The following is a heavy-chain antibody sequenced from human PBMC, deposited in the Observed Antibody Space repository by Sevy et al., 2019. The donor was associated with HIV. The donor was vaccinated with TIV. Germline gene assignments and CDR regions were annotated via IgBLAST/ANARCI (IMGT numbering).Heavy chain of an antibody. D-gene: IGHD2-8*02. CDR2: IKXDGSEK. CDR3: AMGXGLX. Sequence: GGSLRLSCAASGFXFSSYWMTWVRQAPGKGLEYVAXIKXDGSEKYYVDSVKGRFTISRDNAKNSLFLQMNSLRAEDTAVYYXAMGXGLXXGQGTLVTVSS. J-gene: IGHJ4*02. V-gene: IGHV3-7*01. CDR1: GFXFSSYW.